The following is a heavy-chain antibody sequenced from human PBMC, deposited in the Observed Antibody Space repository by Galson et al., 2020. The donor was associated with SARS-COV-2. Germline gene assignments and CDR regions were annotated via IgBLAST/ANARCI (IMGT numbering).Heavy chain of an antibody. Sequence: GGSLRLSCSASGFIFRDYAMHWVRQAPGKGLEYVSALSPTGGTSFYADSVNGRFTMSRDNSKNMFYLQMTALRLEDTGFYYCLSYSSTRQNHWGQGTLVTVSS. D-gene: IGHD2-2*01. V-gene: IGHV3-64D*06. CDR3: LSYSSTRQNH. CDR2: LSPTGGTS. J-gene: IGHJ5*02. CDR1: GFIFRDYA.